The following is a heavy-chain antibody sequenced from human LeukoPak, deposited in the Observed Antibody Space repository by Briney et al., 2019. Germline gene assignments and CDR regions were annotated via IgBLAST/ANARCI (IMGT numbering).Heavy chain of an antibody. CDR1: GGSLSGYY. J-gene: IGHJ4*02. CDR3: ARGRSHEYSSSFDLFDY. CDR2: INHSGST. V-gene: IGHV4-34*01. D-gene: IGHD6-6*01. Sequence: SETLSLTCAVYGGSLSGYYWSWIRQPPGKGLEWIGEINHSGSTNYNPSLKSRVTISVDTSKNQFSLKLSSVTAADTAVYYCARGRSHEYSSSFDLFDYWGQGTLVTVSS.